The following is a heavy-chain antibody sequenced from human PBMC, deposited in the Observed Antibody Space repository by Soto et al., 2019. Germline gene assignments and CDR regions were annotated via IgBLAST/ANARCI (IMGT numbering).Heavy chain of an antibody. D-gene: IGHD2-15*01. Sequence: QVQLVQSGAEVKKPGSSVKVSCKAPGGTFSSYAISWVRQAPGQGLEWMGGSIPIFGTAKYAQKFQGRVTITAAESTSTGYMELSSLRSEDTAVYYCARSQGGSSSLDIYYYYYYGMDVWGQGTTVTVPS. CDR2: SIPIFGTA. J-gene: IGHJ6*02. CDR3: ARSQGGSSSLDIYYYYYYGMDV. CDR1: GGTFSSYA. V-gene: IGHV1-69*01.